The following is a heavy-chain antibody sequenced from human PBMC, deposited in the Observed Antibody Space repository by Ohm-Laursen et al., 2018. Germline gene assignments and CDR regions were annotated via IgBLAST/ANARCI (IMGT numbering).Heavy chain of an antibody. J-gene: IGHJ6*02. V-gene: IGHV1-46*01. CDR3: ARDRACDGDCYWEDYCYYGLDV. Sequence: ASVKVSCKASGYTFTSYYMHWVRQAPGQGLEWMGIINPSGGSTSYAQKFQGRVTMTRDTSTSTAYMELSSLRSEDRAVYYCARDRACDGDCYWEDYCYYGLDVWGQGTTVTVSS. D-gene: IGHD2-21*02. CDR1: GYTFTSYY. CDR2: INPSGGST.